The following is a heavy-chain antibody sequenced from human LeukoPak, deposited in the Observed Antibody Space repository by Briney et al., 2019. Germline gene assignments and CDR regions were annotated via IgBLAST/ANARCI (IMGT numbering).Heavy chain of an antibody. CDR2: ISGSSSYI. CDR1: GFIFSTYA. CDR3: ARDPNPESSAYYS. Sequence: GRSLRLSCAASGFIFSTYAMHWVRQAPGKGLEWVSSISGSSSYIYYADSLKGRFTISRDNAKNSLYLQMNSLRAEDTAVYYCARDPNPESSAYYSWGQGTLVTVSS. J-gene: IGHJ4*02. V-gene: IGHV3-21*01. D-gene: IGHD3-22*01.